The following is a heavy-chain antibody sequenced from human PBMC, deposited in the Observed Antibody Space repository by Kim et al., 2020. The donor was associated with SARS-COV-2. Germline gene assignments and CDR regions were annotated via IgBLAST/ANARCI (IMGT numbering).Heavy chain of an antibody. Sequence: GGSLRLSCAASGFTFSSYGMHWVRQAPGKGLEWVAVISYDGSNKYYADSVKGRFTISRDNSKNTLYLQMNSLRAEDTAVYYCARDFGVLRSVSLWYYYGLGSPYFDYCVQGALFSVST. CDR1: GFTFSSYG. V-gene: IGHV3-33*05. D-gene: IGHD3-10*01. CDR3: ARDFGVLRSVSLWYYYGLGSPYFDY. J-gene: IGHJ4*02. CDR2: ISYDGSNK.